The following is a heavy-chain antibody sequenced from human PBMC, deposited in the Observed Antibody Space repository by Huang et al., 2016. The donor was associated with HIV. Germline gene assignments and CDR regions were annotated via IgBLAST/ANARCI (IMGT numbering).Heavy chain of an antibody. D-gene: IGHD6-19*01. CDR1: GGSFSDHF. J-gene: IGHJ4*02. CDR3: ARPGYGSGWRFDS. CDR2: VNQEGRT. V-gene: IGHV4-34*01. Sequence: QVRLEQWGAGLLKSSETLSLTCAVYGGSFSDHFWTWLRQSPGKGLEWIGEVNQEGRTNYNPALKSRVTITADMSKNQFSLKLDAMTGADTGLYFCARPGYGSGWRFDSWGRGTLVTVTS.